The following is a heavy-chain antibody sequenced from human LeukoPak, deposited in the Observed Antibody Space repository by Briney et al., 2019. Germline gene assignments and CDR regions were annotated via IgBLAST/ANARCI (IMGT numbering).Heavy chain of an antibody. J-gene: IGHJ4*02. CDR2: INPSGGST. D-gene: IGHD3-3*01. CDR3: ASIGVSLEWLPLDY. CDR1: GYIFTSYY. Sequence: ASVKVSCKASGYIFTSYYMHWVRQAPGQGLEWMGIINPSGGSTSYAQEFQGRVTMTRDTSTSTVYMELSSLRSEDTAVYYCASIGVSLEWLPLDYWGQGTLVTVSS. V-gene: IGHV1-46*03.